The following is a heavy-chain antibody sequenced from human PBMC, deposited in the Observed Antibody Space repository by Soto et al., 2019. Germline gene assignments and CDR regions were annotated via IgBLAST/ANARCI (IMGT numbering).Heavy chain of an antibody. V-gene: IGHV3-23*01. CDR3: AKDTGRGGGSVFDY. CDR2: ISGSGADT. J-gene: IGHJ4*02. CDR1: GFIFSNYA. Sequence: EVQLLESGGGLVQPGGSLRLSCAPSGFIFSNYAMSWVRQARGKGLEWVSAISGSGADTYYTESVKGRFTISRDNFKNTLYLQMNSLRAEDTAVYYCAKDTGRGGGSVFDYWGQGTRVTVSS. D-gene: IGHD2-15*01.